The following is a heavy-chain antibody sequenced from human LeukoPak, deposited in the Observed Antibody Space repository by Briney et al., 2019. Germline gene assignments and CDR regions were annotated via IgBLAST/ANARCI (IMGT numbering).Heavy chain of an antibody. D-gene: IGHD5-18*01. J-gene: IGHJ4*02. CDR1: GGTFSTFG. V-gene: IGHV1-2*02. CDR3: ARDVGYSYVFDY. Sequence: GASVKVSCKASGGTFSTFGISWVRQAPGQGLEWMGWINPNSGGTNYAQKFQGRVTMTRDTSISTAYMELSRLRSDDTAVYYCARDVGYSYVFDYWGQGTLVTVSS. CDR2: INPNSGGT.